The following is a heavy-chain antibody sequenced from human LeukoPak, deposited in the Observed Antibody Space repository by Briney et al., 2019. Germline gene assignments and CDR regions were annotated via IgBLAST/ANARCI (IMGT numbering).Heavy chain of an antibody. CDR3: AREKEDYYGMDV. CDR2: ISGSGGST. V-gene: IGHV3-23*01. J-gene: IGHJ6*02. Sequence: GGSLRLSCVSSGFSFSNYAMSWVRQAPGKGLEWVSSISGSGGSTHYADSVKGRFTISRDKTKNTLYLQMNSLRAADTAVYYCAREKEDYYGMDVWGQGTTVTVSS. CDR1: GFSFSNYA.